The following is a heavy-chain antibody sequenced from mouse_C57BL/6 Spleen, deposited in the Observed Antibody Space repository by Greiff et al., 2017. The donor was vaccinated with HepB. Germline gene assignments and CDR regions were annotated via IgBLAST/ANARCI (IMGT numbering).Heavy chain of an antibody. CDR2: INPSSGYT. J-gene: IGHJ4*01. Sequence: VKLMESGADLVRPGASVKMSCKASGFTFTSYTMPWVHQRPGQGLEWIEYINPSSGYTYYNQKFKDKDTLTADKSSSTAYMQLSSLTSEDSAVYYYARSGDQEEHYNNHYYAMDYWGQGTSVTVSS. V-gene: IGHV1-4*01. D-gene: IGHD1-2*01. CDR1: GFTFTSYT. CDR3: ARSGDQEEHYNNHYYAMDY.